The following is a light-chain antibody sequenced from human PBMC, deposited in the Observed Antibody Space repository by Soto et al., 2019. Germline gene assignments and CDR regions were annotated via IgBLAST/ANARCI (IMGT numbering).Light chain of an antibody. CDR1: QRLLYSDGNTP. CDR2: KVS. CDR3: MQGTHWPPYT. V-gene: IGKV2-30*01. Sequence: DVVMTQSPLSLPVTLGQPASISCRSSQRLLYSDGNTPLNGFHQRPGQSPRRLIYKVSNRASGVPDSFSGSGSGTDFTLKISRVEAEDVGVYYCMQGTHWPPYTFGQGTKLEIK. J-gene: IGKJ2*01.